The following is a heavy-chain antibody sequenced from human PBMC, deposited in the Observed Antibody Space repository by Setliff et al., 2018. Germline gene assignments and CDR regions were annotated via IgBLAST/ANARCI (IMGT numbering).Heavy chain of an antibody. J-gene: IGHJ5*02. Sequence: ASVKVSCKASGYTFSHSGITWVRQAPGQGLEWMGWISVYTGNTNYAPKLQGRVSLTTDESTNTAYLELRGLRSDDTAVYYCMRLVRFCSRTVCQRTSGDEAWGQGTLVTVSS. CDR1: GYTFSHSG. CDR2: ISVYTGNT. CDR3: MRLVRFCSRTVCQRTSGDEA. V-gene: IGHV1-18*01. D-gene: IGHD3-3*01.